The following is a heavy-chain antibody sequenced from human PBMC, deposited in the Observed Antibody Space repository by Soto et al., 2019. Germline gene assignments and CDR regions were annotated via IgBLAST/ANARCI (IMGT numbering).Heavy chain of an antibody. Sequence: GESLKISCKGSGYSFTSYWIGWVRQMPGKGLEWMGIIYPGDSDTRYSPSFQGQVTISADKSISTAYLQWSSLKASDTAMYYCASTIVASIPARTWFDPWGQGTLVTVSS. CDR3: ASTIVASIPARTWFDP. D-gene: IGHD5-12*01. CDR1: GYSFTSYW. V-gene: IGHV5-51*01. J-gene: IGHJ5*02. CDR2: IYPGDSDT.